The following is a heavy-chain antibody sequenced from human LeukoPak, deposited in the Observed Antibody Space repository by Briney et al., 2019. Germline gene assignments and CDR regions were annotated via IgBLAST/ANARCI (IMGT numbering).Heavy chain of an antibody. J-gene: IGHJ6*03. CDR1: GGSISSGSYY. D-gene: IGHD4-11*01. V-gene: IGHV4-61*02. CDR2: IYTSGST. Sequence: PSQTLSLTCTVSGGSISSGSYYWSWIRQPAGKGLEWIGRIYTSGSTNYNPSLKSRVTISVDTSKNQFSLKLSSVTAADTAVYYCARESPVTTLYYYYYYYMDVWGKGTTVTVSS. CDR3: ARESPVTTLYYYYYYYMDV.